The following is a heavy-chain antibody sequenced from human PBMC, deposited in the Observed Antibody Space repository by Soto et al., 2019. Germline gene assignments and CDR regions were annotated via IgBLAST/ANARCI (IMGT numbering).Heavy chain of an antibody. CDR1: GFTVSSNQ. CDR2: IYSGDST. Sequence: PGGSLRLSCAASGFTVSSNQMSWVRQAPGKGLEWVSIIYSGDSTYYADSVKGRFTISRDNSKNTLYLQMNSLRAEDTALYYCARSPGPLDYRGQGTLVTVSS. J-gene: IGHJ4*02. V-gene: IGHV3-66*01. CDR3: ARSPGPLDY.